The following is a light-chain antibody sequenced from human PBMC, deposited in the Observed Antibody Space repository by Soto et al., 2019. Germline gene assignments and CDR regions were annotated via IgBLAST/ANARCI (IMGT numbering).Light chain of an antibody. CDR1: SSDVGGYNY. J-gene: IGLJ2*01. CDR2: EVS. Sequence: QSALTQPASVSGSPGQSITISCTGTSSDVGGYNYVSWYHQQPGKAPKLMIYEVSNRPSGVSNRFSGSKSGNTASLIISGVQDEDEADYYCSSYTGSSTVVFGGGTKLTVL. V-gene: IGLV2-14*01. CDR3: SSYTGSSTVV.